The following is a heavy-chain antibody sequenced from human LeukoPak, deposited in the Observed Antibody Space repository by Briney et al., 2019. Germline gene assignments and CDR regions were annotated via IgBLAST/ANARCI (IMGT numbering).Heavy chain of an antibody. D-gene: IGHD3-22*01. CDR1: GFTFSHYA. J-gene: IGHJ4*02. CDR2: ISFDGTNK. CDR3: AKGGYYERPWYFDY. Sequence: GRSLRLSCAASGFTFSHYAMHWVRQAPGKGLEWVAVISFDGTNKFYADSVKGRFTISRDNSKNALYLQMNSLRAEDAAVYYCAKGGYYERPWYFDYWGQGTLVTVSS. V-gene: IGHV3-30*18.